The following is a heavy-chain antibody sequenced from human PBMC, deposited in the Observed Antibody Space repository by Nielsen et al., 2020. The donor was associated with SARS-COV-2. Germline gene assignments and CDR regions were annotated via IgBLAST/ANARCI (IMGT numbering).Heavy chain of an antibody. CDR2: ISWNSGSI. CDR1: GFTFSSLW. V-gene: IGHV3-9*01. D-gene: IGHD6-13*01. CDR3: AKDIEWDYSSSWYLLWS. Sequence: SLKISCAASGFTFSSLWMSWVRQVPGKGLEWVSGISWNSGSIGYADSVKGRFTISRDNAKNSLYLQMNSLRAEDTALYYCAKDIEWDYSSSWYLLWSWGQGTLVTVSS. J-gene: IGHJ4*02.